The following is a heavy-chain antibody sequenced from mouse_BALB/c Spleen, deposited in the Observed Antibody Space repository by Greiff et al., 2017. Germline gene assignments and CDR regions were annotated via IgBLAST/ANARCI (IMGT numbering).Heavy chain of an antibody. CDR1: GYTFTSYW. V-gene: IGHV1S81*02. Sequence: VQLQQSGTVLARPGASVKMSCKASGYTFTSYWMHWVKQRPGQGLEWIGEINPSNGRTNYNEKFKSKATLTVDKSSSTAYMQLSSLTSEDSAVYYCARWRLTTVVASDYWGQGTTLTVSS. J-gene: IGHJ2*01. CDR3: ARWRLTTVVASDY. D-gene: IGHD1-1*01. CDR2: INPSNGRT.